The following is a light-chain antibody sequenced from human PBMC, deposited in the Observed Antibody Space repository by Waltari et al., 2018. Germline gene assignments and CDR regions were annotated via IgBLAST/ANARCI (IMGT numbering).Light chain of an antibody. CDR1: QTINTY. Sequence: DIQMTQSPSSLSASVGDRVTITCRASQTINTYLNRYQQKPGNAPKLLIYAASNLHSGVPSRFSGSGSGTAFTLTISSLQPEDFATYYCQQNYSNIIAFGQGTRLDFK. CDR3: QQNYSNIIA. V-gene: IGKV1-39*01. J-gene: IGKJ5*01. CDR2: AAS.